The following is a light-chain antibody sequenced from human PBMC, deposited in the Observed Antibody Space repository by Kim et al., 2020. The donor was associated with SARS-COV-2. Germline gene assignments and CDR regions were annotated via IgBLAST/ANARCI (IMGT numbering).Light chain of an antibody. Sequence: QSVLTQPPSASGTPGQRVIISCSGSTSNIGDNTVNWFQQLPGTAPKLIIYANNQRPSGVPDRFPGSKSGTSASLAISGLQSEDEADFYCAAWDDSLNGRVFGGGTKLTVL. CDR3: AAWDDSLNGRV. J-gene: IGLJ2*01. CDR1: TSNIGDNT. CDR2: ANN. V-gene: IGLV1-44*01.